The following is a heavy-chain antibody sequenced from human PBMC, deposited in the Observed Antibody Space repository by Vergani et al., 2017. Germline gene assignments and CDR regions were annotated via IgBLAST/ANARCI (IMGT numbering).Heavy chain of an antibody. Sequence: QERLQESGPRLLKPSETLTLICSVSGYSITTAETWWSWIRRSPGGGLQWLGRVSSGGSPFYNASFGGRPTISLDTSKNQFSLTLTSVTAADSAVYFCARGQWVFEKWGAGIHVTVSS. CDR2: VSSGGSP. CDR1: GYSITTAETW. J-gene: IGHJ4*02. V-gene: IGHV4-30-4*01. D-gene: IGHD1-26*01. CDR3: ARGQWVFEK.